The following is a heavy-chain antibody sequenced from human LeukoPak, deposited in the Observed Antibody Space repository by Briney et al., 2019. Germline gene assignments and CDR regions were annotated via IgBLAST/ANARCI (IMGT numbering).Heavy chain of an antibody. CDR1: GFTFDDYA. J-gene: IGHJ4*02. CDR3: ATNGVGDSGYGNFDY. CDR2: ISWNSDTI. Sequence: GGSLRLSCAASGFTFDDYAMHWVRQVPGKGLEWVSGISWNSDTIGYADSVKGRFTISRDNAKNSLYLQMNSLRAEDTAFYYCATNGVGDSGYGNFDYWGQGTLVTVSS. V-gene: IGHV3-9*01. D-gene: IGHD5-12*01.